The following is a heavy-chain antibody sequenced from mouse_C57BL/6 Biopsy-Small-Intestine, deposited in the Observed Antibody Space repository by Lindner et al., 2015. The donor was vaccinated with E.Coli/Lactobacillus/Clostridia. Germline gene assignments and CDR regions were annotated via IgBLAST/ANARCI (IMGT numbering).Heavy chain of an antibody. V-gene: IGHV14-2*01. CDR3: ARSYYYGSSYVFAY. J-gene: IGHJ3*01. Sequence: VQLQESGAELVKPGASVKLSCTASGFNIKDYYIHWVRQRTEQGLEWIGRIDPEDAETKYAPKFQGKATITADTSSNTAYLQLSRLTSEDTAVYYCARSYYYGSSYVFAYWGQGTLVTVSA. CDR2: IDPEDAET. CDR1: GFNIKDYY. D-gene: IGHD1-1*01.